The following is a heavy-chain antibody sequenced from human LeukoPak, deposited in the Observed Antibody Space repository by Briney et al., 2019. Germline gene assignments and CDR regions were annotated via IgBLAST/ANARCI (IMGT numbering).Heavy chain of an antibody. CDR1: GLTFSSYA. CDR2: ISRTSAYI. CDR3: ARDERRYCSDSSCYPGDY. V-gene: IGHV3-21*01. Sequence: GESLRLSCAASGLTFSSYARKWVRQAPGKGLEWVSAISRTSAYIYYSDPVKGRLTITRDNAKNSVYLQIDSLRAEDTAVYYCARDERRYCSDSSCYPGDYWGQGTLVTVSS. J-gene: IGHJ4*02. D-gene: IGHD2-2*01.